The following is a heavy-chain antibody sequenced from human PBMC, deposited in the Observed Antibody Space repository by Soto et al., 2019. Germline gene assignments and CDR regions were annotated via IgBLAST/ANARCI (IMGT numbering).Heavy chain of an antibody. CDR1: GGSISSSSYY. V-gene: IGHV4-39*07. J-gene: IGHJ6*03. CDR2: IYYSGST. CDR3: ARGEYGSGSRYDYYYYYMDV. D-gene: IGHD3-10*01. Sequence: SETLSLTCTVSGGSISSSSYYWGWIRQPPGKGLEWIGSIYYSGSTYYNPSLKSRVTISVDTSKNQFSLKLSSVTAADTAVYYCARGEYGSGSRYDYYYYYMDVWGKGTTVTVSS.